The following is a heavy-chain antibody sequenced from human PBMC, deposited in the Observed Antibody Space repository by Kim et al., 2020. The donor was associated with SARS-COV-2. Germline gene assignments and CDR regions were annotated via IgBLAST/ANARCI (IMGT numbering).Heavy chain of an antibody. CDR1: GYTFTSYY. Sequence: ASVKVSCKASGYTFTSYYMHWVRQAPGQGLEWMGIINPSGGSTSYAQKFQGRVTMTRDTSTSTVYMELSSLRSEDTAVYYCARERGTMVRGVQVFDYWGQGTLVTVSS. J-gene: IGHJ4*02. CDR3: ARERGTMVRGVQVFDY. D-gene: IGHD3-10*01. V-gene: IGHV1-46*01. CDR2: INPSGGST.